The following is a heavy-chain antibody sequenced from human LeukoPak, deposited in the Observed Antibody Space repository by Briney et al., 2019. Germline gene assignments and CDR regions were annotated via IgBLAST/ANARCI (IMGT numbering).Heavy chain of an antibody. V-gene: IGHV1-24*01. CDR1: GYTLTELS. CDR2: FDPEDGET. D-gene: IGHD3-9*01. Sequence: ASVKVSCKVSGYTLTELSMHWVRQAPGKGLEWMGGFDPEDGETIYAQKFQGRVTMTEDTSTDTAYMELSSLRSEDTAVYYCATSGPLNYDILTGYGRAFDIWGQGTMVTVSS. CDR3: ATSGPLNYDILTGYGRAFDI. J-gene: IGHJ3*02.